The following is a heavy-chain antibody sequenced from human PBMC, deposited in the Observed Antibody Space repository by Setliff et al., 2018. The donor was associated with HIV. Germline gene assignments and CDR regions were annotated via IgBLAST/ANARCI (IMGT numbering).Heavy chain of an antibody. CDR1: GDSFSTPTNH. J-gene: IGHJ4*02. D-gene: IGHD3-22*01. Sequence: SETLSLTCTVSGDSFSTPTNHWGWIRQPPGKGLEWIGNIYYGGSPYYNPPLKSRVTISLDTSSNQFSLEMTSVTAADTAVYFCARDPHYYDRSGHYSWFYFDYWGQGALVTVSS. CDR3: ARDPHYYDRSGHYSWFYFDY. V-gene: IGHV4-39*07. CDR2: IYYGGSP.